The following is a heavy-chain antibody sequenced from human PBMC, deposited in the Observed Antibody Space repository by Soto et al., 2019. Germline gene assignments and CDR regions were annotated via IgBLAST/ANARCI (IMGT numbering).Heavy chain of an antibody. CDR3: ARDAKWDPRGVEAQQDDYFDY. CDR1: GYTFTNHA. V-gene: IGHV1-3*04. J-gene: IGHJ4*02. CDR2: TDTGNGNT. Sequence: QVQLVQSGAEVKEPGASVKVSCKASGYTFTNHAIHWLRQAPGQSLEWMGWTDTGNGNTKYSQKFQARVIITRDTFANTAGLELSSLPPEDTAVYYCARDAKWDPRGVEAQQDDYFDYWGQGTLVTVSS. D-gene: IGHD1-26*01.